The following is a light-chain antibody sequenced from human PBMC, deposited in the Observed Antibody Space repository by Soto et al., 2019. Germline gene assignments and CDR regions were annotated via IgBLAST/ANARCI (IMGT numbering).Light chain of an antibody. Sequence: EIVMTQSPATLSVSPGESARLSCRASQSISSSYLAWYQQRPGQAPRLLIYGASSRATGIPDRLSGSGSGTVFTLTISSLQSDDFAVYYCQQYLDWPRTFGQGTKVDIK. V-gene: IGKV3D-15*01. J-gene: IGKJ1*01. CDR1: QSISSSY. CDR2: GAS. CDR3: QQYLDWPRT.